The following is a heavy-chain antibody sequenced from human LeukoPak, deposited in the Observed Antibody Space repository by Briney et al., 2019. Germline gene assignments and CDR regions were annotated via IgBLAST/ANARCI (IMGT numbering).Heavy chain of an antibody. Sequence: AGSLRLSCAASGFSFSSHAMHWVRQAPGKGLEWVALISYDGTYEDYPDSVKGRFSISRDNSKSTMSLQMNSLRLEDTAVYYCVGEVGPRDFGNWGQGTLVTVSS. CDR3: VGEVGPRDFGN. V-gene: IGHV3-30*04. CDR2: ISYDGTYE. D-gene: IGHD1-26*01. J-gene: IGHJ4*02. CDR1: GFSFSSHA.